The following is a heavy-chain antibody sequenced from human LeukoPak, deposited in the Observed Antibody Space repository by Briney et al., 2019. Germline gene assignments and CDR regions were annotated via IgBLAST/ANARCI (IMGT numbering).Heavy chain of an antibody. CDR3: ARYYYDSSLLDY. D-gene: IGHD3-22*01. Sequence: GGSLRLSCAASGFTFSDYYINWIRQAPGKGLEWVSYISSSGSTIYYADSVKGRFTISRDNAKNSLYLQMNSLRAEDTAVYYCARYYYDSSLLDYWGQGTLVTVSS. J-gene: IGHJ4*02. CDR2: ISSSGSTI. CDR1: GFTFSDYY. V-gene: IGHV3-11*01.